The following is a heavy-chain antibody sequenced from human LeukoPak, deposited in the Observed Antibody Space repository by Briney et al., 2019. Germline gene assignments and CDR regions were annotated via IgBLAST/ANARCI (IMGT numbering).Heavy chain of an antibody. CDR2: IDSSSTFI. CDR3: AKKASRIAAAGPYFDC. CDR1: GFTFSSYS. V-gene: IGHV3-21*01. J-gene: IGHJ4*02. D-gene: IGHD6-13*01. Sequence: GGSLRLSCAASGFTFSSYSMNWVRQAPGKGLEWVSSIDSSSTFIYYADSVKGRFTISRDNAKNSLYLQMDSLRAEDTAVYFCAKKASRIAAAGPYFDCWGQGTLVTVSS.